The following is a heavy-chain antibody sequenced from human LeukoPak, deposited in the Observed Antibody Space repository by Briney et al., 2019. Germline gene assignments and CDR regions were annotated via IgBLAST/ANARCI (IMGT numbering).Heavy chain of an antibody. Sequence: TGGSLRLSCAASGFIFREYWMSWVRQAPGKGLQWVAHIKEDGSEKYYLDSVKGRFTIARDDARTSLYLQMHSLRDEDTALYYCVRAGWELDYWGQETPVTVSS. J-gene: IGHJ4*02. D-gene: IGHD4-23*01. CDR1: GFIFREYW. CDR3: VRAGWELDY. V-gene: IGHV3-7*01. CDR2: IKEDGSEK.